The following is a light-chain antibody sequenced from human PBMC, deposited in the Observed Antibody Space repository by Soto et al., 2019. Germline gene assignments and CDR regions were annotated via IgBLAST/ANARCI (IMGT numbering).Light chain of an antibody. J-gene: IGKJ2*01. CDR1: QSIGTN. V-gene: IGKV3-15*01. CDR2: GAS. Sequence: EIVMTQSPATLSVSSGERATLSCRASQSIGTNLGWYQQRPGQPPRLLIYGASARVSGIPARFSGSGSGTEFTLAISSLQSEDFAVYYCQQYNNWPPMYTFGQGTKLEIK. CDR3: QQYNNWPPMYT.